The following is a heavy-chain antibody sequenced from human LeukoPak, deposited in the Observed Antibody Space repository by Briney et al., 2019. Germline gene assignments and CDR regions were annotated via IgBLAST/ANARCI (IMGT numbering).Heavy chain of an antibody. Sequence: PGGSLRLSCAASGFTFSSYAMHWVRQAPGKGLGLVAVISYDGSNKYYADSVKGRFTISRDNSKNTLYLQMNSLRAEDTAVYYCARDRYGDYGDFDYWGQGTLVTVSS. D-gene: IGHD4-17*01. V-gene: IGHV3-30*04. CDR3: ARDRYGDYGDFDY. CDR2: ISYDGSNK. CDR1: GFTFSSYA. J-gene: IGHJ4*02.